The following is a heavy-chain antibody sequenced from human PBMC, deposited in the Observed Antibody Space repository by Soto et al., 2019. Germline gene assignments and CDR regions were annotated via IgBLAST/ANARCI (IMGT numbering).Heavy chain of an antibody. CDR3: ARGGYSPVGDY. Sequence: ASETLSLTCAVYCGAFIGYYWSWIRQPPGKGLEWIGEINHSGSTNYNPSLKSRVTISVDTSKNQFSLKLSSVTAADTAVYYCARGGYSPVGDYWGQGTLVTVSS. V-gene: IGHV4-34*01. CDR1: CGAFIGYY. CDR2: INHSGST. J-gene: IGHJ4*02. D-gene: IGHD5-18*01.